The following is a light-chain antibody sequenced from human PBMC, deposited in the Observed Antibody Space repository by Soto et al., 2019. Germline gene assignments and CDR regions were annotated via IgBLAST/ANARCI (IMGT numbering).Light chain of an antibody. J-gene: IGKJ1*01. CDR3: EQHDSYAGT. CDR1: QGISSY. V-gene: IGKV1-8*01. Sequence: AIRMTQSPSSFSASTGDRVTITCRVSQGISSYLAWYQQKPGKATKLLIYASSTLQRGVPSRFSVSGSGTDFTLTMSCLRSEDFANYHCEQHDSYAGTFGQGTKVEIK. CDR2: ASS.